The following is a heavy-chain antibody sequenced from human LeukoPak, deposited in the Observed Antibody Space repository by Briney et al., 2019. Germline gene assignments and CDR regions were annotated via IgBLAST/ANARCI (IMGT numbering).Heavy chain of an antibody. J-gene: IGHJ4*02. Sequence: SETLSLTCAVYGGSFSGYYWRWIRQPPGKGLGWIGEINNSGSTNYNPSLKSRVTISVDTSKNQFSLKLSSVTAGDTAVYYCASSKWELLRKFDYWGQGNLVTVSS. CDR1: GGSFSGYY. V-gene: IGHV4-34*01. D-gene: IGHD1-26*01. CDR2: INNSGST. CDR3: ASSKWELLRKFDY.